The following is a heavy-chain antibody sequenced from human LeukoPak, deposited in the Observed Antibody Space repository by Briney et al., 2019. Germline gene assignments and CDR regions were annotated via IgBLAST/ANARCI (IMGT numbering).Heavy chain of an antibody. D-gene: IGHD6-13*01. J-gene: IGHJ4*02. CDR2: ISISGGST. V-gene: IGHV3-23*01. CDR1: GFTFSSYG. Sequence: GGSLRLSCAASGFTFSSYGMSWVRQAPGKGLEWVSVISISGGSTYYADSVKGRITISRDNSKNTLYLQMNSLRAEDTAVYYCAKRSSPGTYYFDYWGQGTLVTVSS. CDR3: AKRSSPGTYYFDY.